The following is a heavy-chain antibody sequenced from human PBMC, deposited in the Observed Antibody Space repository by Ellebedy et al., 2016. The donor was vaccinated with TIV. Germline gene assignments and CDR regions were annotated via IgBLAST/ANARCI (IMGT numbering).Heavy chain of an antibody. V-gene: IGHV3-21*01. D-gene: IGHD6-13*01. J-gene: IGHJ4*02. CDR2: ITGSSSYM. Sequence: GESLKLSCAGAGFTFSNYSMNWVRKAPGKGLEWVASITGSSSYMFYSDSVKGRFTISRGNAKNSLYLQMNSLRAEDTAVYYCSRGIAAVMYWGQGTLVTVSS. CDR3: SRGIAAVMY. CDR1: GFTFSNYS.